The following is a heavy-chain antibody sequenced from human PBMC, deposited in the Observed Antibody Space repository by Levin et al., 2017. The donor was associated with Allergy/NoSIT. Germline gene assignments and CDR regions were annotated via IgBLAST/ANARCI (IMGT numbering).Heavy chain of an antibody. V-gene: IGHV2-5*01. CDR2: IYWNDDK. CDR3: AHSTSYYYDSSGYYYDY. J-gene: IGHJ4*02. CDR1: GFSLSTSGVG. D-gene: IGHD3-22*01. Sequence: DSGPTLVKPTQTLTLTCTFSGFSLSTSGVGVGWIRQPPGKALEWLALIYWNDDKRYSPSLKSRLTITKDTSKNQVVLTMTNMDPVDTATYYCAHSTSYYYDSSGYYYDYWGQGTLVTVSS.